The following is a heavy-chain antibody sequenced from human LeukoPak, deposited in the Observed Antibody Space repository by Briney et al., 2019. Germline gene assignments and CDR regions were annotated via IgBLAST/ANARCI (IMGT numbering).Heavy chain of an antibody. CDR3: ARNEL. CDR2: ISGSGGST. CDR1: GFTFSGYA. Sequence: PGGSLRLSCAASGFTFSGYAMSWVRQAPGKGLEWVSAISGSGGSTYYADSVKGRFTIFRDNAKNSLFLQMNSLRAEDTAIYYCARNELWGQGTLVTVSS. V-gene: IGHV3-23*01. J-gene: IGHJ4*02. D-gene: IGHD1-7*01.